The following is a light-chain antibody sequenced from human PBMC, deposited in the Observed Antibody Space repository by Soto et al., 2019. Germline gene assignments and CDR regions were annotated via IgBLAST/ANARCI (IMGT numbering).Light chain of an antibody. CDR3: HSYDRTLSGLYV. J-gene: IGLJ1*01. Sequence: QSVLTQPPSMSGAPGQRVTISCTGTSANIGAGYDVHWYQQLPGMAPKLLIYGNNKRPSGVPDRFSGSKSGTSASLAITGLQAEDEADYYCHSYDRTLSGLYVLGTGTKVTV. CDR2: GNN. V-gene: IGLV1-40*01. CDR1: SANIGAGYD.